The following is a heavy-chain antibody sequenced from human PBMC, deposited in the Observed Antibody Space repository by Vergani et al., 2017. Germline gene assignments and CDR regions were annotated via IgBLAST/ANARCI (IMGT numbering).Heavy chain of an antibody. CDR1: GSTVSGNY. CDR3: ARDLLPGTLLLLAY. J-gene: IGHJ4*02. CDR2: ISGSGHTK. V-gene: IGHV3-11*04. D-gene: IGHD1-7*01. Sequence: LQLVESGGGLVQPGGSLRLSCAASGSTVSGNYMTWVRQAPGKGLEWISYISGSGHTKYYADSVKGRFAISRDNAKNSLYLQMNNLRVEDTAVYYCARDLLPGTLLLLAYWGQGTLISVSS.